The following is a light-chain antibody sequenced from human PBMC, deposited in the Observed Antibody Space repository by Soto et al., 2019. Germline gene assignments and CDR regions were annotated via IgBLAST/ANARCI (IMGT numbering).Light chain of an antibody. V-gene: IGLV2-14*01. Sequence: QSALTQPASVSGSPGQSITISCTGTSSDVGRYNYVSWCQQHPGKAPKLIIYDVSNRPSGVSNRFSGSKSGNTASLTISGLQGEDEADYYCSSYTSSSTVVFGGGTKLTVL. CDR3: SSYTSSSTVV. CDR2: DVS. J-gene: IGLJ2*01. CDR1: SSDVGRYNY.